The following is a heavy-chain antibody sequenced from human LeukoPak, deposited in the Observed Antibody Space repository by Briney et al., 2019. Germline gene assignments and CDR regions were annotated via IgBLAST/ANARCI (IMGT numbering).Heavy chain of an antibody. J-gene: IGHJ6*04. Sequence: SETLSLTCTVSGGSISSSSYYWGCIRQPPGKGLEWIGEINHSGSTNYNPSLKSRVTISVDTSKNQFSLKLSSVTAADTAVYYCARDTYYYGSGSYRLDVWGKGTTVTISS. D-gene: IGHD3-10*01. V-gene: IGHV4-39*07. CDR2: INHSGST. CDR1: GGSISSSSYY. CDR3: ARDTYYYGSGSYRLDV.